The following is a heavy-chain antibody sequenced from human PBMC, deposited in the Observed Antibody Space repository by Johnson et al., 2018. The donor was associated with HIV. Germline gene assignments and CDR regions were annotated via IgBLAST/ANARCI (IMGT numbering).Heavy chain of an antibody. CDR1: GFTFSNAW. Sequence: VQLVESGGGLVKPGGSLRLSCAASGFTFSNAWMNWVRQAPGKGLEWVGRIKSKTEGGTTDYAAHVKGRFTISRDDSKNTLYLKMNSLKTEDTAVYYCSTDLPGGYYGGNWTYDAFDIWGQGTMVTVSS. CDR3: STDLPGGYYGGNWTYDAFDI. D-gene: IGHD4-23*01. J-gene: IGHJ3*02. V-gene: IGHV3-15*01. CDR2: IKSKTEGGTT.